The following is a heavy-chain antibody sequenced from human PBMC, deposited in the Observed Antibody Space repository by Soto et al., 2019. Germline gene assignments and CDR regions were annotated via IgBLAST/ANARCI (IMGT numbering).Heavy chain of an antibody. V-gene: IGHV3-23*01. D-gene: IGHD6-6*01. CDR2: VSASGLNT. CDR1: GFTFSTYG. J-gene: IGHJ4*02. Sequence: GRAVILSCATSGFTFSTYGMAWVRQAPGKGLEWVSGVSASGLNTDYADHVKGRFYISRDNAKNSLYLQMNSLRAEDTAVYYCARDFEYSSSLAPGYWGQGTLVTV. CDR3: ARDFEYSSSLAPGY.